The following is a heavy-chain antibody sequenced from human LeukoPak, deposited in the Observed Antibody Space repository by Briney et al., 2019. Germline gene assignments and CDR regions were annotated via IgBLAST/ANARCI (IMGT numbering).Heavy chain of an antibody. CDR3: ARMFRSSWYINWFDP. D-gene: IGHD6-13*01. CDR1: GGPISNYY. CDR2: IYYNGGT. J-gene: IGHJ5*02. V-gene: IGHV4-59*01. Sequence: PSETLSLTCNVSGGPISNYYWSWIRQPPGKGLEWIGYIYYNGGTNYNPSPKSRLTISVDTSKNQFSLKMTSVTAADTAFYYCARMFRSSWYINWFDPWGQGTLVTVSS.